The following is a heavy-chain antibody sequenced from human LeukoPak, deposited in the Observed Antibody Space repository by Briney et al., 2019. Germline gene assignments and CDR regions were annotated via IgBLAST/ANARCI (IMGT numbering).Heavy chain of an antibody. CDR2: INHSGST. Sequence: SETLSLTCAVYGGSFSGYYWSWIRQPPGKGLEWLGEINHSGSTNYNPSPKSRVTISVDTSKNQFSLKLSSVTAADTAVYYCARGGSYDFWSGYAFNWFDPWGQGTLVTVSS. CDR1: GGSFSGYY. D-gene: IGHD3-3*01. J-gene: IGHJ5*02. V-gene: IGHV4-34*01. CDR3: ARGGSYDFWSGYAFNWFDP.